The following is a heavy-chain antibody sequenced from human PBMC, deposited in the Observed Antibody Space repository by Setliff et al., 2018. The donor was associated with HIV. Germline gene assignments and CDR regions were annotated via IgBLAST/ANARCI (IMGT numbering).Heavy chain of an antibody. V-gene: IGHV3-21*01. Sequence: GGSMRLSCVTSGFSFSRYTMMWVRQAPGKGLEWVSSITSNLRYIYADSVNGRFTISRDNTRNSLYLQMNSLRAEDTALYYCAKGDSFVYSYVYPDYWGQGTLVTVSS. J-gene: IGHJ4*02. CDR2: ITSNLRYI. CDR3: AKGDSFVYSYVYPDY. CDR1: GFSFSRYT. D-gene: IGHD3-22*01.